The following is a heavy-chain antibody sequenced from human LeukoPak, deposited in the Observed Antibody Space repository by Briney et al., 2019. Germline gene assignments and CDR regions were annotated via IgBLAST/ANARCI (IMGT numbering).Heavy chain of an antibody. Sequence: PGGSLRLSCAASGFTFSSYAMHWVRQAPGKGLEWVAVISHDGSNKYYADSVKGRFTISRDNSKNTLYLQMNSLRAEDTAVYYCARPYDILTGYYGPATLWGQGTLVTVSS. CDR2: ISHDGSNK. CDR3: ARPYDILTGYYGPATL. V-gene: IGHV3-30*04. J-gene: IGHJ4*02. D-gene: IGHD3-9*01. CDR1: GFTFSSYA.